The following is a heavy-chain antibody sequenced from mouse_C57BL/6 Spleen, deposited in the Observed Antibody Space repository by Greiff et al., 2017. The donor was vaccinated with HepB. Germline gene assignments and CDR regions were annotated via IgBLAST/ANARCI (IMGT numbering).Heavy chain of an antibody. CDR3: ASMTIYYDSLYAMDY. CDR2: IYPGDGDT. CDR1: GYAFSSYW. V-gene: IGHV1-80*01. D-gene: IGHD2-4*01. Sequence: VQLQQSGAELVKPGASVKISCKASGYAFSSYWMNWVKQRPGKGLEWIGQIYPGDGDTNYNGKFKGKATLTADKSSSTADMQLSSLTSEDSAVYFCASMTIYYDSLYAMDYWGQGTSVTVSS. J-gene: IGHJ4*01.